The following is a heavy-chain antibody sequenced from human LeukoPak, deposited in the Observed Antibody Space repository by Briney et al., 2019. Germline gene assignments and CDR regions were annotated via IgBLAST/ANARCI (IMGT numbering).Heavy chain of an antibody. J-gene: IGHJ6*02. CDR1: GFSLTTGEGA. D-gene: IGHD3-16*02. CDR2: IYWNDEK. CDR3: AHDKDYRMVV. V-gene: IGHV2-5*01. Sequence: SGPTLVNPTQTLTLTCTFSGFSLTTGEGAVGWLRRPPGKALEWLALIYWNDEKRYSPSLGSRLTVTKDTSKNQVVLTMTNMDPEDTATYYCAHDKDYRMVVWGQGTTVTVSS.